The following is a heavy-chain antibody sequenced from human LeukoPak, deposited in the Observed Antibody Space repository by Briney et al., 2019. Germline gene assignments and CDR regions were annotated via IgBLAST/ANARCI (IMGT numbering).Heavy chain of an antibody. CDR3: ARDRDSYYYGMDV. V-gene: IGHV1-69*05. Sequence: ASVKVSCKASGGTFSSYAISWVRQAPGQGLEWMGGIIPIFGTANYAQKFQGRVTITTDESTSTAYMELSSLRSEDTAVYYCARDRDSYYYGMDVWGQGTTVTVSS. CDR2: IIPIFGTA. D-gene: IGHD3-22*01. J-gene: IGHJ6*02. CDR1: GGTFSSYA.